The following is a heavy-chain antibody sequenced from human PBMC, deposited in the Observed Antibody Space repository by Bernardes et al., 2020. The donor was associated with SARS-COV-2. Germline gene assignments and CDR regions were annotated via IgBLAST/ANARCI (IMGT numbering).Heavy chain of an antibody. CDR3: ASGPYDHDGTAYSAIDY. D-gene: IGHD3-22*01. V-gene: IGHV3-53*04. CDR1: AFTVRNDY. CDR2: LYSGGNT. Sequence: GGSLRLSCAASAFTVRNDYMSWFRQTPGKGLEWVSVLYSGGNTYYTDSVKGRFTISIHISENTLYLHMNSLRSEDTAVYYCASGPYDHDGTAYSAIDYWGQGILVSVSS. J-gene: IGHJ4*02.